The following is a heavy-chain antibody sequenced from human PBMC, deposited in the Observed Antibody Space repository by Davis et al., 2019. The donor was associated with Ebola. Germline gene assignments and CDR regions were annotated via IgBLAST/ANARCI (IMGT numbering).Heavy chain of an antibody. CDR1: GFTFDDYA. J-gene: IGHJ4*02. V-gene: IGHV3-43*02. CDR3: ARTHYVQGDY. CDR2: ISGDGGST. D-gene: IGHD3-16*01. Sequence: GESLKISCAASGFTFDDYAMHWVRQAPGKGLEWVSLISGDGGSTYYADSVKGRFTISRDNAKNSLYLQMNSLRAEDTAVYYCARTHYVQGDYWGQGTLVTVSS.